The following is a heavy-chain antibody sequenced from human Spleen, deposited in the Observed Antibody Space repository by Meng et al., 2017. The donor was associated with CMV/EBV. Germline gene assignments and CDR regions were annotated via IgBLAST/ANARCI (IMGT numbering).Heavy chain of an antibody. D-gene: IGHD1-26*01. CDR2: MSGSGGTT. CDR1: GFTFSSYS. V-gene: IGHV3-23*01. J-gene: IGHJ4*02. Sequence: ACGFTFSSYSRSWVRQAPGKGLEWVSLMSGSGGTTYYADSVKGRFTISRDNSKNTLYLQMNSLRVDDTAVYYCAKDYRAFGGFFDYWGQGTLVTVSS. CDR3: AKDYRAFGGFFDY.